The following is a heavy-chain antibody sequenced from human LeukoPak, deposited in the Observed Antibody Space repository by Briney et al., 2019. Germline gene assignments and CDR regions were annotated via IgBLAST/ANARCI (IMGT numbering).Heavy chain of an antibody. J-gene: IGHJ6*02. CDR1: GYTFTSYD. CDR2: MNPNSGNT. Sequence: ASVKVSCKASGYTFTSYDINWVRQATGQGLEWMGWMNPNSGNTGYAQKFQGRVAMTRNTSISTAYMELSSLRSEDTAVYYCARLWFGESHYYGMDVWGQGTTVTVSS. D-gene: IGHD3-10*01. V-gene: IGHV1-8*01. CDR3: ARLWFGESHYYGMDV.